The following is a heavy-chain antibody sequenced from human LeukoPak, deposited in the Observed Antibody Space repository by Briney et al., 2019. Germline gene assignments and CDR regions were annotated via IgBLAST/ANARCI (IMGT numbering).Heavy chain of an antibody. V-gene: IGHV3-23*01. D-gene: IGHD3-22*01. J-gene: IGHJ4*02. CDR1: GFTFSSYA. CDR3: AKSWIVVVINGFDY. CDR2: ISGSGGST. Sequence: GGSLRLSCAASGFTFSSYAMSWVRQAPGKGLEWVSAISGSGGSTYYAGSVKGRFTISRDNSKNTLYLQMNSLRAEDTAVYYCAKSWIVVVINGFDYWGQGTLVTVSS.